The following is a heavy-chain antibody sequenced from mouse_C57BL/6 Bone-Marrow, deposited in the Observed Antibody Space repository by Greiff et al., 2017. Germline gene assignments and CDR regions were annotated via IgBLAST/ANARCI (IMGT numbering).Heavy chain of an antibody. CDR1: GYTFTSYW. D-gene: IGHD2-4*01. CDR3: ARSGYDYDGLDY. Sequence: QVQLQQPGAELVKPGASVKLSCKASGYTFTSYWMHWVKQRPGQGLEWIGMIHPNSGSTNYNEKFKSKATLTVAKSSSTAYMQLSSLTSEDSAVYCCARSGYDYDGLDYWGQGTTLTVSS. J-gene: IGHJ2*01. CDR2: IHPNSGST. V-gene: IGHV1-64*01.